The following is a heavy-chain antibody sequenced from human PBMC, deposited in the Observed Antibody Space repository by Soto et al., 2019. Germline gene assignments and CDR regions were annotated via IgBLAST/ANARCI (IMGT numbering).Heavy chain of an antibody. D-gene: IGHD6-19*01. CDR2: IYQSGST. Sequence: QVQLQESGPGLVKPSGTLSLTCAVSGASISTNNWWSWVRQPPGKGLGWIGEIYQSGSTSYNPSRKSRVTISVDKSKKQFSLKLSSVTAADTAVYYCARSDGWYALHSGGQGTLVTVSS. V-gene: IGHV4-4*02. CDR3: ARSDGWYALHS. CDR1: GASISTNNW. J-gene: IGHJ5*01.